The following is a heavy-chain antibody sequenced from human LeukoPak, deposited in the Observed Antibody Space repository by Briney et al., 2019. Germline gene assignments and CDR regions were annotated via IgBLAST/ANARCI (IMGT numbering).Heavy chain of an antibody. CDR2: ISGSGGST. CDR3: AIDLEVRGVSADY. D-gene: IGHD3-10*01. Sequence: GGSLRLSCAASGFTFSSYAMSWVRQAPGKGLEWVSGISGSGGSTYYADSVKARFTISRDNSKNTLYLQMNSLRAGDTAVYYCAIDLEVRGVSADYWGQGTLVTVSS. CDR1: GFTFSSYA. J-gene: IGHJ4*02. V-gene: IGHV3-23*01.